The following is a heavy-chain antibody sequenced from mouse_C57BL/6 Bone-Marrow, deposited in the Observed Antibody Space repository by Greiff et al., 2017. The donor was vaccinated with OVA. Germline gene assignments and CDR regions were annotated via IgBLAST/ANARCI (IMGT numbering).Heavy chain of an antibody. CDR1: GFSLTSYG. D-gene: IGHD2-4*01. CDR2: IWSGGST. Sequence: VKLVESGPGLVQPSQSLSITCTVSGFSLTSYGVHWVRQSPGKGLEWLGVIWSGGSTDYNAAFISRLSISKDNSKSQVFFKMNSLQADDTAIYYCARGDTPMITTEWYFDVWGTGTTVTVSS. J-gene: IGHJ1*03. CDR3: ARGDTPMITTEWYFDV. V-gene: IGHV2-2*01.